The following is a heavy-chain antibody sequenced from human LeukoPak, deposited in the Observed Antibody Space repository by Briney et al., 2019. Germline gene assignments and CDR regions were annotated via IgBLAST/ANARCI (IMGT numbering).Heavy chain of an antibody. J-gene: IGHJ6*02. CDR2: INSDGSIT. D-gene: IGHD3-3*01. Sequence: GGSLGLSCAASGFTFSTYWMHWVRQTPGKGLVWVSRINSDGSITNYADSVKGRFTISRDNAENTVYLQMNSLRAEDTAVYHCAASEWFNGMAVWGQGTTVTVSS. V-gene: IGHV3-74*01. CDR3: AASEWFNGMAV. CDR1: GFTFSTYW.